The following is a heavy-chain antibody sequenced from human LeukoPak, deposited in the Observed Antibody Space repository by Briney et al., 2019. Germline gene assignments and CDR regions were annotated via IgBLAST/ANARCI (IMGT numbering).Heavy chain of an antibody. Sequence: PGGSLRLSCAASEFTVTNNYMSWVRQAPGKGLEWVANIKQDGSEKYYVDSVKGRFTISRDNAENSLYLQMNSLRAEDTAVYYCARSIEAYCGGDCYSGPFFDYWGQGTLVTVSS. CDR3: ARSIEAYCGGDCYSGPFFDY. J-gene: IGHJ4*02. V-gene: IGHV3-7*01. CDR2: IKQDGSEK. D-gene: IGHD2-21*01. CDR1: EFTVTNNY.